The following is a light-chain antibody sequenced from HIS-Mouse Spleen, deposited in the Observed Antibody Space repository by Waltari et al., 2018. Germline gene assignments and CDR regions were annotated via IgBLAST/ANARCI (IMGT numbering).Light chain of an antibody. CDR3: NSRDSSGNHVV. Sequence: SSELTQDPAVSVALGQTVRITCQGDSLRSYYASWYQQKPGQDPVLVIYGKNNRPSGIPDRCAGPSSGNTASLTITGAQAEDEADYYCNSRDSSGNHVVVGGGTKLTVL. CDR2: GKN. CDR1: SLRSYY. V-gene: IGLV3-19*01. J-gene: IGLJ2*01.